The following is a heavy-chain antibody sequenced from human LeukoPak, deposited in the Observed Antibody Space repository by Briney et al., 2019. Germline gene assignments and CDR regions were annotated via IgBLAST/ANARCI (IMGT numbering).Heavy chain of an antibody. V-gene: IGHV4-61*02. J-gene: IGHJ3*02. Sequence: SQTLSLTCTVSGGSISSGSYYWSWIRQPAGKGLEWIGRIYTSGSTNYNPSLKSRVTISVDTSKNQFSRKLSSVTAADTAVYYCARDGSGSYYNSHDAFDIWGQGTMVTVSS. CDR1: GGSISSGSYY. CDR3: ARDGSGSYYNSHDAFDI. D-gene: IGHD3-10*01. CDR2: IYTSGST.